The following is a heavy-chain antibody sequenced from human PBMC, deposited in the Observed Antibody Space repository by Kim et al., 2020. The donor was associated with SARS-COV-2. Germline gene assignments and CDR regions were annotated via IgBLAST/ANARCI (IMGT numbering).Heavy chain of an antibody. D-gene: IGHD3-10*01. J-gene: IGHJ4*02. Sequence: ASVQGRFTISRDDSQNSLYLQMNSLKTEDTAVYYCARVTRLASGSHYFDYWGQGTLVTVSS. CDR3: ARVTRLASGSHYFDY. V-gene: IGHV3-72*01.